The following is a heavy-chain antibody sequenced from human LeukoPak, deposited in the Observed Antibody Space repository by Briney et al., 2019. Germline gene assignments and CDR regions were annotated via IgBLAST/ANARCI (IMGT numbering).Heavy chain of an antibody. CDR2: ISTYNGNT. V-gene: IGHV1-18*01. CDR1: GYTFFTYG. Sequence: ASVEVSCKASGYTFFTYGVTWVRQAPGQGLEWMGWISTYNGNTIAQKFQGRVTLTTDTSTSTAYMDLRSLKSDDTAEYYCARQYGDNSGSLDHWGQGTLVTVSS. J-gene: IGHJ4*02. D-gene: IGHD4-23*01. CDR3: ARQYGDNSGSLDH.